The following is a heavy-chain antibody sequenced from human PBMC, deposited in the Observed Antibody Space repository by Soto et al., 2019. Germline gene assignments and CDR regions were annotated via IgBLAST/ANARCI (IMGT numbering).Heavy chain of an antibody. CDR2: INHSGST. CDR3: AQRDSSGYYYY. D-gene: IGHD3-22*01. CDR1: GGSFIGYY. V-gene: IGHV4-34*01. Sequence: QVQLQQWGAGLLKPSETLSLTCAVYGGSFIGYYWSWIRQPPGKGLEWIGEINHSGSTNYNPSLKSRVTISVDTSKNQFSLKLSSVTAADTAVYYCAQRDSSGYYYYWGQGTLVTVSS. J-gene: IGHJ4*02.